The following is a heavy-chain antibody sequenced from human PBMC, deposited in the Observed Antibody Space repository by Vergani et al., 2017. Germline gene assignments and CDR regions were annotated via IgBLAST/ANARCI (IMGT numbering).Heavy chain of an antibody. V-gene: IGHV3-30*03. D-gene: IGHD3-22*01. CDR3: ALTSPIIVVAKASPLDY. Sequence: QVQLVESGGGVVQPGRSLRLSCAASGFTFSSYGMHWVRQDPGKGLEWVAVISYDGSNKYYADSVKGRFTISRDNSKNTLYLQMNSLRAEDTAVYYCALTSPIIVVAKASPLDYWGQGTLVTVSS. CDR1: GFTFSSYG. J-gene: IGHJ4*02. CDR2: ISYDGSNK.